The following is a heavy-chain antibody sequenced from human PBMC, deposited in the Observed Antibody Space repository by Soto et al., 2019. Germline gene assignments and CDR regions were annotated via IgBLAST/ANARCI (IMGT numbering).Heavy chain of an antibody. CDR3: ARQINPSGSHYYYYGMDV. Sequence: PGESLKISCNGSGYSFTSYWISWVRQMPGKGLEWMGRIDPSDSYTNYSPSFQGHVTISADKSISTAYLQWSSLKASDTAMYYCARQINPSGSHYYYYGMDVWGQGTTVTVPS. CDR1: GYSFTSYW. D-gene: IGHD1-26*01. V-gene: IGHV5-10-1*01. CDR2: IDPSDSYT. J-gene: IGHJ6*02.